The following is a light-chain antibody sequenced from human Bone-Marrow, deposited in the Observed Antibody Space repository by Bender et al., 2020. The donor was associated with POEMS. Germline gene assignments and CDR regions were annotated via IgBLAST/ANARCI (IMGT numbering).Light chain of an antibody. V-gene: IGLV1-44*01. J-gene: IGLJ3*02. CDR1: SSNIGTNP. CDR2: INN. CDR3: AAWEDSLNGWV. Sequence: QSVLTQPPSESGTPGQRVTISCSGSSSNIGTNPVNWYQQLPGTAPKLLIYINNQRPSRVPDRFSGSKSGTSASLAISGLQSEDEADYYCAAWEDSLNGWVFGGGTKLTVL.